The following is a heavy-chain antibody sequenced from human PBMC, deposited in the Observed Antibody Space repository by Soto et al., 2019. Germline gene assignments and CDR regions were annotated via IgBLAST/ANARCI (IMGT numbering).Heavy chain of an antibody. CDR3: ARGGHIAVVTASFDY. CDR1: GYTLNTYY. CDR2: IHPSGGGS. D-gene: IGHD2-21*02. J-gene: IGHJ4*02. V-gene: IGHV1-46*02. Sequence: ASVKVSCKPSGYTLNTYYLHWVRQAPGQGLEWMGIIHPSGGGSTYAQKFPGRVTMTRDTSTSTVFMELSSLRSADTAVYHCARGGHIAVVTASFDYWGQGTLVTVSS.